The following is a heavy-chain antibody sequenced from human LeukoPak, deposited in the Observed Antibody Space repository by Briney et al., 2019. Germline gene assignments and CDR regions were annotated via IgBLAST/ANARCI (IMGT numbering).Heavy chain of an antibody. CDR2: IYSGGST. V-gene: IGHV3-53*01. Sequence: GSLRLSCAASGFTVSSNYMSWVRQAPGKGLEWVSVIYSGGSTYYADSVKGRFTISRDNSKNTLYLQMNSLRAEDTAVYYCARAVGAAAAGTFDYWGQGTLVTVSS. D-gene: IGHD6-13*01. CDR1: GFTVSSNY. J-gene: IGHJ4*02. CDR3: ARAVGAAAAGTFDY.